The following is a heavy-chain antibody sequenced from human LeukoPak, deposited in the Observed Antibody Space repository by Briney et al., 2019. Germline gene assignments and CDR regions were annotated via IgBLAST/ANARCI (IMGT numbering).Heavy chain of an antibody. D-gene: IGHD1-26*01. V-gene: IGHV1-2*02. Sequence: GASVKVSCKASGYTFTGYYMHWVRQAPGQGLEWMGWINPNSGGTNYAQKFQGRVTMTRDTSISTAYMELSRLRSDDTAVYYCAREKIVGVNNWFDPWGQGTLVTASS. CDR1: GYTFTGYY. J-gene: IGHJ5*02. CDR3: AREKIVGVNNWFDP. CDR2: INPNSGGT.